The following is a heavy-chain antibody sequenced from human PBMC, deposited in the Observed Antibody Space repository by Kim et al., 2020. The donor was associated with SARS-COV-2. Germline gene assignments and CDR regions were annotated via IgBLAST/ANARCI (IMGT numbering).Heavy chain of an antibody. CDR3: ARYHGGNLFDF. D-gene: IGHD2-21*02. Sequence: GGSLRLSCAASGFTFSNYEMNWVRQAPGKGLEWVSYISSSGSTIYYTDSMKGRFTISRDNAKNLLYLQMSSLRVEDTAIYYCARYHGGNLFDFWGQGTLVTVSS. V-gene: IGHV3-48*03. CDR1: GFTFSNYE. J-gene: IGHJ4*02. CDR2: ISSSGSTI.